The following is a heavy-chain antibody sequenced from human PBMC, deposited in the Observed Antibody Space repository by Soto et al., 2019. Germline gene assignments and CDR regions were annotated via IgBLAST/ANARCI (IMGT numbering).Heavy chain of an antibody. CDR3: ARDHDSSGIFDY. Sequence: SETRSLTCPVSGVSISRGGYYWSWIRQHPGKGLEWIGYIYYSGSTYYNPSLKSRVTISVDTSKNQFSLKLSSVTAADTAVYYCARDHDSSGIFDYWGQGTLVTVSS. J-gene: IGHJ4*02. D-gene: IGHD3-22*01. CDR1: GVSISRGGYY. CDR2: IYYSGST. V-gene: IGHV4-31*03.